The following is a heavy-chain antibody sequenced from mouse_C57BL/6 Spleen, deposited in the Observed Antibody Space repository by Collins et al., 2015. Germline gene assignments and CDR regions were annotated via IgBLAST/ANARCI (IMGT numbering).Heavy chain of an antibody. D-gene: IGHD2-1*01. Sequence: QVQLQQPGAELVKPGASVKMSCKASGYTFTSYWITWVKQRPGQGLEWIGDIYPGSGSTNYNEKFKSKATLTVDTSSSTAYMQLSSLTSEDSAVYYCASPYGNYGAWFAYWGQGTLVTVSA. J-gene: IGHJ3*01. V-gene: IGHV1-55*01. CDR3: ASPYGNYGAWFAY. CDR2: IYPGSGST. CDR1: GYTFTSYW.